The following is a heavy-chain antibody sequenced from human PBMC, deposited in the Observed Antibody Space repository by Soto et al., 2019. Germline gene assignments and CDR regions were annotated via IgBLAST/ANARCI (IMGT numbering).Heavy chain of an antibody. D-gene: IGHD3-22*01. Sequence: PGGSLRLSCAASGFTFSSYGMHWVRQAPGKGLEWVAVISYDGSNKYYADSVKGRFTISRDNSKNTLYLQMNSLRAEDTAVYYCAKHPNYYDSSGYRLRNYYFDYWGQGTLVTVSS. CDR2: ISYDGSNK. V-gene: IGHV3-30*18. CDR3: AKHPNYYDSSGYRLRNYYFDY. CDR1: GFTFSSYG. J-gene: IGHJ4*02.